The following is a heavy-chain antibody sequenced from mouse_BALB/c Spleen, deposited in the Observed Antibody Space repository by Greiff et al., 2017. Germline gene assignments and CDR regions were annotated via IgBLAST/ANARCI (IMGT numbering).Heavy chain of an antibody. CDR1: GYTFTDYE. V-gene: IGHV1-15*01. CDR2: IDPETGGT. CDR3: TRGVRGYAMDY. Sequence: VQLVESGAELVRPGASVTLSCKASGYTFTDYEMHWVKQTPVHGLEWIGAIDPETGGTAYNQKFKGKATLTADKSSSTAYMELRSLTSEDSAVYYCTRGVRGYAMDYWGQGTSVTVSS. J-gene: IGHJ4*01.